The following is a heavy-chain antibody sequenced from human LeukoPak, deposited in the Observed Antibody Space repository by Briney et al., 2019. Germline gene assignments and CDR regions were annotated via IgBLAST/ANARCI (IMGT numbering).Heavy chain of an antibody. V-gene: IGHV4-34*01. Sequence: SETLSLTCAVYGGSFSGYYWSWIRQPPGKGLEWIGEINHSGSTNYNPSLKSRVTISVDMSKNQFSLKLSSVTAADTAVYYCARAPQSDYGTHWYFDLWGRGTLVTVSS. J-gene: IGHJ2*01. CDR2: INHSGST. CDR1: GGSFSGYY. D-gene: IGHD4-17*01. CDR3: ARAPQSDYGTHWYFDL.